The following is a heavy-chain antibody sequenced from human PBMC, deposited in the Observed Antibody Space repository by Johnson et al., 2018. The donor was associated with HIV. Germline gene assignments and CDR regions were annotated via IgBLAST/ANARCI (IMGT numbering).Heavy chain of an antibody. D-gene: IGHD2-21*01. Sequence: QVQLVESGGGLVQPGGSLRLSCAASGFTFSSYGTHWVRQAPGKGLEWVAFIRYDGSNKYYADSVKGRFTISRDNSKNTLYLQMNSLRAEDTAVYYCAKDVAFRDDAFDIWGQGTMVTVSS. J-gene: IGHJ3*02. V-gene: IGHV3-30*02. CDR2: IRYDGSNK. CDR1: GFTFSSYG. CDR3: AKDVAFRDDAFDI.